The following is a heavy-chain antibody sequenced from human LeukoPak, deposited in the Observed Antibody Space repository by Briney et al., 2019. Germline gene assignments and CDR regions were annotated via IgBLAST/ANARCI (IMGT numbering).Heavy chain of an antibody. CDR2: ISAYNGNT. CDR3: ARVWDDYVWGSYRPRWFDP. V-gene: IGHV1-18*01. J-gene: IGHJ5*02. CDR1: GYTFTSYG. D-gene: IGHD3-16*02. Sequence: ASGKASCKASGYTFTSYGISWVRQAAGQGLEWMGWISAYNGNTNYAQKLQGRVTMTTDTSTSTAYMELRSLRSDDTAVYYCARVWDDYVWGSYRPRWFDPWGQGTLVTVSS.